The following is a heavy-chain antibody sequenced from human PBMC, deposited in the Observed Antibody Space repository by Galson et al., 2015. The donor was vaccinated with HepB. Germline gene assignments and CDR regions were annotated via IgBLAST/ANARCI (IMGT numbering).Heavy chain of an antibody. J-gene: IGHJ3*02. Sequence: SETLSLTCTVSGGSISSGGYYWSWIRQHPGKGLEWIGSIYYSGSTYYNPSLKSRVTISVDTSKNQFSLKLSSVTAADTAVYYCAFEQWLVPGAFDIWGQGTMVTVSP. CDR3: AFEQWLVPGAFDI. CDR2: IYYSGST. V-gene: IGHV4-39*01. D-gene: IGHD6-19*01. CDR1: GGSISSGGYY.